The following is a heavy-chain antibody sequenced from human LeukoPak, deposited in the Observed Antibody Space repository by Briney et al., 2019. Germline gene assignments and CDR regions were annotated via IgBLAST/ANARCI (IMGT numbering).Heavy chain of an antibody. V-gene: IGHV3-23*01. Sequence: GGSLRLSCAASGFTFSSYPMSWVRHAPGKGLEWVSGISGNGADTYYADSVKGRFTISRDFSKNTLSLQMSSLRADDTAVYYCAKGVRDYDILTGFTLAGYFDLWGRGTLVTVSS. CDR2: ISGNGADT. CDR1: GFTFSSYP. CDR3: AKGVRDYDILTGFTLAGYFDL. J-gene: IGHJ2*01. D-gene: IGHD3-9*01.